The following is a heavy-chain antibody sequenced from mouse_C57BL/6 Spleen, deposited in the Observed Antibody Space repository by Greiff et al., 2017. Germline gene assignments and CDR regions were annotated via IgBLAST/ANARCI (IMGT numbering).Heavy chain of an antibody. Sequence: EVKLMESGEGLVKPGGSLKLSCAASGFTFSSYAMSWVRQTPEKRLEWVAYIRSGGDYFYYADTVTGRFTISRDNARNTLYLQMSSLKSEDTAMYYCTRGIGYFDVWGTGTTVTVSS. CDR2: IRSGGDYF. J-gene: IGHJ1*03. V-gene: IGHV5-9-1*02. CDR1: GFTFSSYA. CDR3: TRGIGYFDV.